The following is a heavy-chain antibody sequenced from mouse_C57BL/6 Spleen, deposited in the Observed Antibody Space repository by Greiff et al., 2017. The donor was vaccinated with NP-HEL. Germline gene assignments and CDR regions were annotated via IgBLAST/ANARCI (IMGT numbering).Heavy chain of an antibody. CDR2: IWSGGST. V-gene: IGHV2-2*01. D-gene: IGHD3-3*01. Sequence: QVQLKESGPGLVQPSQSLSITCTVSGFSLTSYGVHWVRQSPGKGLEWLGVIWSGGSTDYNAAFISRLSISKDNSKSQVFFKMNRLQADDTAIYYCAQKGGTGYAMDYWGQGTSVTVSS. CDR1: GFSLTSYG. J-gene: IGHJ4*01. CDR3: AQKGGTGYAMDY.